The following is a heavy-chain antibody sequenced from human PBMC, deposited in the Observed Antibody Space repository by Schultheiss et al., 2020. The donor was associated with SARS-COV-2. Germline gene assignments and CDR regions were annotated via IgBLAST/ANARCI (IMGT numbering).Heavy chain of an antibody. CDR3: ARAVGDTARGGDAFDI. J-gene: IGHJ3*02. Sequence: SETLSLTCTVSGGSISSGDYYWSWIRQPPGKGLEWIGYIYHSGSTNYNPSLKSRVTISVDKSKNQFSLKLSSVTAADTAVYYCARAVGDTARGGDAFDIWGQGTMVTVSS. V-gene: IGHV4-30-4*01. CDR2: IYHSGST. D-gene: IGHD5-18*01. CDR1: GGSISSGDYY.